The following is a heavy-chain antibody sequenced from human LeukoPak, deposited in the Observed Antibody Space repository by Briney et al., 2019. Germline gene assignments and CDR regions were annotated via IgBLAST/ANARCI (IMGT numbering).Heavy chain of an antibody. D-gene: IGHD3-10*01. J-gene: IGHJ4*02. CDR3: ARELIMVRGVIGY. CDR2: ISSSGSTV. Sequence: PGGSLRLSCAASGFTFSDYDMSWIRPAPGPRIERASYISSSGSTVYYADSVKGRFPISRDNAKNSLYLQMNGLRAEDTAVYYCARELIMVRGVIGYWGQGTLVTVSS. V-gene: IGHV3-11*01. CDR1: GFTFSDYD.